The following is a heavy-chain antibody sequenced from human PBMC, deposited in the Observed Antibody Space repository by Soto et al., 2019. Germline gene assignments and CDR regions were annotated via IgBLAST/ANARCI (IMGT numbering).Heavy chain of an antibody. Sequence: SETLSLTCTVSGASISVYSWSWIRQPPGKGLEWIGYIYYSGSTNYNPSLKSRVAISVDTSKNQFSLKLSSVTAADTAVYYCARSTDSSGWRFDYWGQGTQVT. CDR3: ARSTDSSGWRFDY. J-gene: IGHJ4*02. D-gene: IGHD6-19*01. CDR1: GASISVYS. CDR2: IYYSGST. V-gene: IGHV4-59*01.